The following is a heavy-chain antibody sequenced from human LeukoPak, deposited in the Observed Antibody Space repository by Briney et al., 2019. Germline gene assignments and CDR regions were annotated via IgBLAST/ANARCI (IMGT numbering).Heavy chain of an antibody. CDR2: IIPIFGTA. J-gene: IGHJ5*02. CDR1: GGTFSSYA. Sequence: SVKVSCKASGGTFSSYAISWVRQAPGQGLEWLGGIIPIFGTANYAQKFQGRVTITTDESTSTAYMELSSLRSEDTAVYYCARDGQYSSSAGNNNWFDPWGQGTLVTVSS. V-gene: IGHV1-69*05. CDR3: ARDGQYSSSAGNNNWFDP. D-gene: IGHD6-6*01.